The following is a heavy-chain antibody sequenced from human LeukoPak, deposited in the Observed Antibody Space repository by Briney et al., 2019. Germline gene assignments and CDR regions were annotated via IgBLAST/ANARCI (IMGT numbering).Heavy chain of an antibody. J-gene: IGHJ4*02. Sequence: GRSLRLSCAASGFTFDDYAMHWVRRAPGKGLEWVSGISWNSGSIGYADSVKGRFTISRDNAKNSLYLQMNSLRAEDTALYYCAKDSLRLRLGELSSYFDYWGQGTLVTVSS. V-gene: IGHV3-9*01. D-gene: IGHD3-16*02. CDR3: AKDSLRLRLGELSSYFDY. CDR2: ISWNSGSI. CDR1: GFTFDDYA.